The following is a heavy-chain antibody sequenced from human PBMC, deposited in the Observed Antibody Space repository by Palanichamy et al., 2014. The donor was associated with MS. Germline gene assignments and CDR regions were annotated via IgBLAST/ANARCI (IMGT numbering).Heavy chain of an antibody. CDR3: ARRVPRSRDYGDYGTPDY. CDR2: IDPSDSYT. Sequence: EVQLVQFGAEVKKPGESLRISCQGSGYNFTSYWINWVRQMPGKGLEWMGRIDPSDSYTNYNPSFRGHVTISVDRSITTAYLRWSSLKASDTTIYYCARRVPRSRDYGDYGTPDYWGQGTLVTVSS. J-gene: IGHJ4*02. D-gene: IGHD4-17*01. CDR1: GYNFTSYW. V-gene: IGHV5-10-1*03.